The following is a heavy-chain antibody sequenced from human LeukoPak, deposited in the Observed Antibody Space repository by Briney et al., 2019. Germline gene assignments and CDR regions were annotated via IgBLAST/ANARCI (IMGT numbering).Heavy chain of an antibody. CDR3: ARLAGYYDILTGYYVSEYFQH. CDR2: ISSSSSTI. Sequence: GGSLRLSCAASGFTFSSYSMNWVRQAPGKGLEWVSYISSSSSTIYYADSVKGRFTISRDNAKNSLYLQMNSLRDEDTAVYCCARLAGYYDILTGYYVSEYFQHWGQGTLVTVSS. CDR1: GFTFSSYS. D-gene: IGHD3-9*01. J-gene: IGHJ1*01. V-gene: IGHV3-48*02.